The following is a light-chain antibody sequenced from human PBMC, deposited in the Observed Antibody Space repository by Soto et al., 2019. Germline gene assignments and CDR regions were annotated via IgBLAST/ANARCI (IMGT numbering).Light chain of an antibody. Sequence: QSVLTQPHSVSGSPGQSVTISCTGTSVDVGAYDFVSWYQQHPGKAPKLLIYVVSGRPSGVPDRFSGSKSGNATSLTISGLQAEGEADYYCSSFTTSHTYIFGTGTKVTVL. J-gene: IGLJ1*01. CDR3: SSFTTSHTYI. CDR2: VVS. V-gene: IGLV2-11*01. CDR1: SVDVGAYDF.